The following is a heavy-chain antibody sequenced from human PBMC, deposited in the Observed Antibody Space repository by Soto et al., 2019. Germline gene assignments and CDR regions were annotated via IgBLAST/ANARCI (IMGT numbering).Heavy chain of an antibody. Sequence: QVQLVQSGAEVKKPGASVKVSCKASGYTFTSYHLHWVRQAPGQGLEWMGMINPSGGRTTYAQKFHGRVTMTRDTSTSTVYVELSSLRSDDTAVYYCARDTMIMVTTGIGSWGQGTQVTVSS. V-gene: IGHV1-46*03. CDR2: INPSGGRT. J-gene: IGHJ5*02. CDR1: GYTFTSYH. CDR3: ARDTMIMVTTGIGS. D-gene: IGHD4-17*01.